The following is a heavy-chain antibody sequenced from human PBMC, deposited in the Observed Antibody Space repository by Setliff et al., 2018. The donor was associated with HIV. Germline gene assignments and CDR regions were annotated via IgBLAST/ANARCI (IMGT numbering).Heavy chain of an antibody. V-gene: IGHV4-31*03. J-gene: IGHJ3*02. Sequence: SETLSLTCTVSGGSISSSSYYWGWIRQPPGKGLEWIGYIHYSENTYYNPSLKSRLTISVDTSKNQFSLNLSSVTAADTAVYYCAREKGRYFDWSHTRDALDIWGQGTMVTVSS. CDR1: GGSISSSSYY. D-gene: IGHD3-9*01. CDR2: IHYSENT. CDR3: AREKGRYFDWSHTRDALDI.